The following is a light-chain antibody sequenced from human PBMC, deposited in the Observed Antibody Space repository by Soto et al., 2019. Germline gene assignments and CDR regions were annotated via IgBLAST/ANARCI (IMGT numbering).Light chain of an antibody. J-gene: IGKJ5*01. V-gene: IGKV3-15*01. Sequence: EIVMTHSPATLSVSPGERATLSWRASQSVSSNLAWYQQKPGQAPRLLIYGASSRATGIPVRFSGSGSGTEFTLTISSLQSEDFAVYYCQQYNNWPLTFGQGTRLEI. CDR3: QQYNNWPLT. CDR2: GAS. CDR1: QSVSSN.